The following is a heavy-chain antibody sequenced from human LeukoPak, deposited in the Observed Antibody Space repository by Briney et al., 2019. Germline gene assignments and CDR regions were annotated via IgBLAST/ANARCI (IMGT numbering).Heavy chain of an antibody. J-gene: IGHJ5*02. Sequence: GGSLRLSCAASGFTFSSYAMTWVRQAPGKGLEWVSSIDANGAGTFYADSVKGRFSISRDNAKNTLGLQMHSLTAEDTAVYYCAKDQSYYNWFDPWGQGTLVAVSS. D-gene: IGHD3-10*01. V-gene: IGHV3-23*01. CDR1: GFTFSSYA. CDR3: AKDQSYYNWFDP. CDR2: IDANGAGT.